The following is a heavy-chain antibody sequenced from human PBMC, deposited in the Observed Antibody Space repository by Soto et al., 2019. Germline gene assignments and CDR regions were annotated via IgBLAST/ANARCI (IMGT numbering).Heavy chain of an antibody. V-gene: IGHV4-39*02. Sequence: SETLSLTCTVSGASIDTRGYNWGWIRQAPGTGLEWIGNLCRNGNSYYNPSLLSRVTISVDTSTNQLSLRLSSVTAADTAVYYCVRDDYCSGWFYFWGQGTLVTVSS. CDR1: GASIDTRGYN. CDR3: VRDDYCSGWFYF. D-gene: IGHD2-15*01. J-gene: IGHJ5*01. CDR2: LCRNGNS.